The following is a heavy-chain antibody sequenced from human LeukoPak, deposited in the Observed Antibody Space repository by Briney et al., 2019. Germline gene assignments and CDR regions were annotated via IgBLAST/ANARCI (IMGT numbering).Heavy chain of an antibody. CDR1: GGSISRYY. Sequence: PSETLSLTCTVSGGSISRYYWSWIRQPPGKGLEWTGYISYSGSTKYNPSLMCRVTISVDTSKNQFSLKLSSATAADTAVYYCARLDYYHFDYWGQGTVVTVSS. D-gene: IGHD3-22*01. CDR3: ARLDYYHFDY. V-gene: IGHV4-59*01. CDR2: ISYSGST. J-gene: IGHJ4*02.